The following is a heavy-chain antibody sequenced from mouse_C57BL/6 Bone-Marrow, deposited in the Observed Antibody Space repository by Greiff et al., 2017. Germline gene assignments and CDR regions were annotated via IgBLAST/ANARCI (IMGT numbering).Heavy chain of an antibody. J-gene: IGHJ3*01. CDR3: ALAYDSNAWFAY. CDR1: GYTFTSYW. CDR2: IHPNGGST. Sequence: QVQLQQPGAELVKPGASVKLSCKASGYTFTSYWMHWVKQRPGQGLEWIGMIHPNGGSTNYNEKFKGKATLTVDKSSSTAYMQRSSLTSEDSAVYYCALAYDSNAWFAYWGQGTLVTVSA. V-gene: IGHV1-64*01. D-gene: IGHD2-5*01.